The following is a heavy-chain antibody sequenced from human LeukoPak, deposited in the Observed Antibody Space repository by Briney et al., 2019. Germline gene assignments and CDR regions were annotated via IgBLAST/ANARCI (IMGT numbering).Heavy chain of an antibody. CDR1: TLTFSSYE. J-gene: IGHJ4*02. D-gene: IGHD3-22*01. Sequence: GGSLRLSCTASTLTFSSYEMNWVRQAPGKGLEWVSYISSSSSYIYYADSVKGRFTISRDNAKNSLYLQMNSLRAEDTALYYCARYDRSGLDYWGQGTLVTVSS. V-gene: IGHV3-21*05. CDR3: ARYDRSGLDY. CDR2: ISSSSSYI.